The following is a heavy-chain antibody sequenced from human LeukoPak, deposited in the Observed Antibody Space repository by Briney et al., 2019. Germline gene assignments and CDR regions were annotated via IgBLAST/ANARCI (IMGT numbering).Heavy chain of an antibody. CDR1: GFTFSSYY. Sequence: GGSLRLSCAASGFTFSSYYMEWVRQATGKGLEWVSAIGTAGDTYYLDSVKGRFTISRDNAKNALYLEMNRLGAGDQAVYYCVRKNYYYGMDVWGQGTTVTVSS. J-gene: IGHJ6*02. CDR2: IGTAGDT. V-gene: IGHV3-13*01. CDR3: VRKNYYYGMDV.